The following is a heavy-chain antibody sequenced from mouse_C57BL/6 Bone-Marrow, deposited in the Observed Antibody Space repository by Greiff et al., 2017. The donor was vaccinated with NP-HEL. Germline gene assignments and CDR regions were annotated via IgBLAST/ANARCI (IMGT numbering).Heavy chain of an antibody. J-gene: IGHJ3*01. D-gene: IGHD2-3*01. V-gene: IGHV1-82*01. CDR1: GYAFSSSW. Sequence: QVQLQQYGPELVKPGASVKISCKASGYAFSSSWMNWVKQRPGKGLEWIGRIYPGDGDTNYNGKFKGKATLTADKSSSTAYMQLSSLTSEDSAVYFCVDGYYVAWFAYWGQGTLVTVSA. CDR2: IYPGDGDT. CDR3: VDGYYVAWFAY.